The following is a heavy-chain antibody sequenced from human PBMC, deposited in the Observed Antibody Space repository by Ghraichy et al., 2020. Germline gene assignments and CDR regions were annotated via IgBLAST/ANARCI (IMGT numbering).Heavy chain of an antibody. V-gene: IGHV4-34*01. J-gene: IGHJ3*02. Sequence: SETLSLTCAVYGGSFSGYYWSWIRQPPGKGLEWIGEINHSGSTNYNPSLKSRVTISVDTSKNQFSLKLSSVTAADTAVYYCARSRRRSGIVIDAFDIWGQGTMVTVSS. D-gene: IGHD2/OR15-2a*01. CDR1: GGSFSGYY. CDR2: INHSGST. CDR3: ARSRRRSGIVIDAFDI.